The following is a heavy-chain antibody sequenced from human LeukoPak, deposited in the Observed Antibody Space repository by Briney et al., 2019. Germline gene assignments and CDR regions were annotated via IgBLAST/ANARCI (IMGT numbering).Heavy chain of an antibody. J-gene: IGHJ4*02. CDR2: INPRGGST. Sequence: ASVKVSCKESGYIFTTYFMHWLRQAPGQGPEWMGIINPRGGSTDYAQKFQDRITMTSDTSTSTVYMELKSLKSEDTAVYFCARVGATGASADNWGQGTLVTVSS. D-gene: IGHD3-3*01. CDR3: ARVGATGASADN. V-gene: IGHV1-46*01. CDR1: GYIFTTYF.